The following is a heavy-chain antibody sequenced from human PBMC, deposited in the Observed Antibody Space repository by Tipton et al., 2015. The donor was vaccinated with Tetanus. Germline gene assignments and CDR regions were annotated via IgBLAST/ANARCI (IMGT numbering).Heavy chain of an antibody. V-gene: IGHV1-2*02. Sequence: QMQLVQSGAEVQKPGQSLKISCKASGYTFTGYYMYWVRQAPGQGLEWVGWIDPNSGGTIYAQNFQGRVTMTRDTSISTVYMELSRLRSDDTAVYYCARDRGDYIYYGMDVWGPGTTVTVSS. CDR2: IDPNSGGT. J-gene: IGHJ6*02. CDR3: ARDRGDYIYYGMDV. D-gene: IGHD3-22*01. CDR1: GYTFTGYY.